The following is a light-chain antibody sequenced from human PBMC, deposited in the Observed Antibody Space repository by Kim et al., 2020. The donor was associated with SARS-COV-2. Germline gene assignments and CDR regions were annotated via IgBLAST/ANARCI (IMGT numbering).Light chain of an antibody. CDR2: GKN. Sequence: SSELTQDPAVSVALGQTVRITCQGDSLRSYYASWYQQKRGQAPVLVIYGKNNRPSGIPDRFSGSSSGNTASLTITGAQAEDEADYYCNSRDSSGNHYVFGTGTKVTVL. V-gene: IGLV3-19*01. CDR3: NSRDSSGNHYV. CDR1: SLRSYY. J-gene: IGLJ1*01.